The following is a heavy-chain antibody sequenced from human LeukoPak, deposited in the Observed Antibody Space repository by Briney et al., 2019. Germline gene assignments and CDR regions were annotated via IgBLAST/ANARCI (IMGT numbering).Heavy chain of an antibody. CDR1: GFALSSYS. Sequence: GGSPRLSCAASGFALSSYSTNWGRQAPGEGLEWVSSISSSSRYIYYAHSVKGRFTISRDNAKNSLYLQMNRLRAEDTAVYYCARDLLGYCSSNSCYGGGSFDYWRRGTVDTVPS. D-gene: IGHD2-2*01. J-gene: IGHJ4*02. CDR2: ISSSSRYI. V-gene: IGHV3-21*01. CDR3: ARDLLGYCSSNSCYGGGSFDY.